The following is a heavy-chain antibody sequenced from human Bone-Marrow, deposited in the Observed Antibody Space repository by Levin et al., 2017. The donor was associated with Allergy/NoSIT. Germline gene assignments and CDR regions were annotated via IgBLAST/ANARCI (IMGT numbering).Heavy chain of an antibody. CDR1: GGSFSSYP. CDR3: ARAFFYDSSGNYRSAFDL. J-gene: IGHJ3*01. V-gene: IGHV1-69*04. CDR2: IIPMPGIT. Sequence: ASVKVSCKASGGSFSSYPINWVRQAPGQGLEWMGRIIPMPGITNYTQNFQERVTITADRSTSTAYMELSSLRSEDTAVYYCARAFFYDSSGNYRSAFDLWGQGTRVTVSS. D-gene: IGHD3-22*01.